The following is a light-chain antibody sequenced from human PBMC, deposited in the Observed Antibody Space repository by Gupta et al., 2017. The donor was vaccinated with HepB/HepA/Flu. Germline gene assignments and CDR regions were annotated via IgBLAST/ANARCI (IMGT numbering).Light chain of an antibody. CDR3: QQIYTTPRS. J-gene: IGKJ1*01. CDR1: QSISYY. CDR2: SAT. Sequence: DIRVTQSPSSLSASVGDSVSIACRTNQSISYYLSWYQQKLGKAPKLLIYSATFRQPGVPSRFSAAGSGTEFTLTISSLQPEDFATYYCQQIYTTPRSFGQGTTVE. V-gene: IGKV1-39*01.